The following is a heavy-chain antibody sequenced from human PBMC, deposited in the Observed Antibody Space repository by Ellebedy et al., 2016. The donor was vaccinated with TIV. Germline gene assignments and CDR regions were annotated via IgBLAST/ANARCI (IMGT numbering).Heavy chain of an antibody. CDR3: ARSTGRSLFDF. CDR1: GYTFTSAY. Sequence: ASVKVSCKASGYTFTSAYMHWVRQAPGQGLEWMGWINPKSGGTNYPQKFQGRVTMTRDTPSSTVYMQLSGLTSDDTAVYYCARSTGRSLFDFWGQGTLVSVSS. D-gene: IGHD2-8*02. J-gene: IGHJ4*02. V-gene: IGHV1-2*02. CDR2: INPKSGGT.